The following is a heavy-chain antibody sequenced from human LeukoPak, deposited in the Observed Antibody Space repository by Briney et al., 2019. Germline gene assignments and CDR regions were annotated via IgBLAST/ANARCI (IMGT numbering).Heavy chain of an antibody. CDR1: GGSISSSSYY. J-gene: IGHJ4*02. D-gene: IGHD6-19*01. CDR3: ARLLIAVAIY. CDR2: IYYSGST. V-gene: IGHV4-39*01. Sequence: PSETLSLTCTVSGGSISSSSYYWGWIRQPPGKGLEWIGSIYYSGSTYYNPSLKSRVTISVDTSKNQFSLKLGSVTAADTAVYYCARLLIAVAIYWGQGTLVTVSS.